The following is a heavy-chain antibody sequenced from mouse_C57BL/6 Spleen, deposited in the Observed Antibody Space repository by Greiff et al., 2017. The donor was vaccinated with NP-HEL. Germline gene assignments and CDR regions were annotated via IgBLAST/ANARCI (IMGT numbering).Heavy chain of an antibody. Sequence: EVQLVESGGGLVQPKGSLKLSCAASGFSFNTYAMNWVRQAPGKGLEWVARIRSKSNNYATYYADSVKDRFTISRDDSESMLYLQMNNLKTEDTAMYYCVRHGGNYVGAMDYWGQGTSVTVSS. CDR1: GFSFNTYA. J-gene: IGHJ4*01. CDR3: VRHGGNYVGAMDY. CDR2: IRSKSNNYAT. D-gene: IGHD2-1*01. V-gene: IGHV10-1*01.